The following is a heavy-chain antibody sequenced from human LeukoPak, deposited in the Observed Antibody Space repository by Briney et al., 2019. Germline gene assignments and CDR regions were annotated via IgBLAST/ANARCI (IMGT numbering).Heavy chain of an antibody. V-gene: IGHV4-59*08. CDR3: ARHPASTANFDY. Sequence: SETLSLTCTVSGGSITSHYWSWIRQPPGKGLEWIGYIYYSGSTNYNPSLKSRVTISVDTSKNQFSLKLSSVTAADTAVYYCARHPASTANFDYWGQGTLVTVSS. D-gene: IGHD2-21*02. CDR2: IYYSGST. CDR1: GGSITSHY. J-gene: IGHJ4*02.